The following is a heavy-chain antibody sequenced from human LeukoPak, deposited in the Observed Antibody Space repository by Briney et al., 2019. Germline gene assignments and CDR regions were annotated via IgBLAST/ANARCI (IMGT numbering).Heavy chain of an antibody. CDR2: ISYDGSNK. Sequence: GGSLRLSCAASGFTFSSYGMHWVRQAPGKGLERVAVISYDGSNKYYADSVKGRFTISRDNSKNTLYLQMNSLRAEDTAVYYCAKDGIFGVVLDYFDYWGQGTLVTVSS. CDR3: AKDGIFGVVLDYFDY. J-gene: IGHJ4*02. V-gene: IGHV3-30*18. D-gene: IGHD3-3*02. CDR1: GFTFSSYG.